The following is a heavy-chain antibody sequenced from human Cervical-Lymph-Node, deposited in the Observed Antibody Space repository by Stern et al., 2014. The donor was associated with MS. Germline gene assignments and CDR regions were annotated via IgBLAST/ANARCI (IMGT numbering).Heavy chain of an antibody. CDR3: ARELSGMYGMDV. J-gene: IGHJ6*02. D-gene: IGHD1-1*01. CDR2: IYYSGAT. Sequence: QVQLGQSGPGLVTPSQTLSLTCTVSGGSINNGDYYWSWVRQHPGKGLEWLGYIYYSGATYYNPSLKGRLTISVDTSKRHFSLKLTSVTAADTAVYYCARELSGMYGMDVWGQGTTVTVSS. V-gene: IGHV4-31*03. CDR1: GGSINNGDYY.